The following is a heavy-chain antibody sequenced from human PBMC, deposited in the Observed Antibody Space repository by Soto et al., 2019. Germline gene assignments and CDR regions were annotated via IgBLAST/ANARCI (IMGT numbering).Heavy chain of an antibody. CDR1: GASISSYY. D-gene: IGHD6-6*01. J-gene: IGHJ3*02. CDR2: IYYNGST. V-gene: IGHV4-59*01. CDR3: AREPYSSSSVRPFDI. Sequence: QVQLQESGPGLVKPSETLSLTCTVSGASISSYYWNWIRQPPGKGLEWIGYIYYNGSTNYNPSLTRRLTMSVDTSKNHFSLNLSSVTAADTAVYYCAREPYSSSSVRPFDIWGQGTMVTVSS.